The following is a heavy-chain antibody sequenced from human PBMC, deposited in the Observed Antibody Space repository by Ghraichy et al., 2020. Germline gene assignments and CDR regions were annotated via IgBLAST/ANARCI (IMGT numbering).Heavy chain of an antibody. CDR1: GDFIRSGGYY. D-gene: IGHD6-6*01. Sequence: SETLSLTCTVSGDFIRSGGYYWSWIRQLPGKGLEWIGYIYDLGSAYYNPSLESRVTIAVDTPDKQISLELKSLTAADTAVYYCASRSSSASEFDYWGQGILVTVSS. CDR3: ASRSSSASEFDY. J-gene: IGHJ4*02. CDR2: IYDLGSA. V-gene: IGHV4-31*03.